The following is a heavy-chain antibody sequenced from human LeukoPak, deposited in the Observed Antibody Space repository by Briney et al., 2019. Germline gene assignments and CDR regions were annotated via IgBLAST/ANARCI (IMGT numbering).Heavy chain of an antibody. D-gene: IGHD5-18*01. V-gene: IGHV3-13*01. CDR3: VREARGYHYTYFDY. CDR2: VLCGFHE. J-gene: IGHJ4*02. Sequence: SGPSLRLSYTASAFTVARHYMRCVSQLRRQGLEWVAAVLCGFHELFADSVQGRFTVYREDARNYLYLQMNSLRAGDTAVYYCVREARGYHYTYFDYWGQGTLVTVSS. CDR1: AFTVARHY.